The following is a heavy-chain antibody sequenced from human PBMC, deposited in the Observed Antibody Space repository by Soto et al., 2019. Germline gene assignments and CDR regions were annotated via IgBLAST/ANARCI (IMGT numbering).Heavy chain of an antibody. CDR2: IWYDGSNK. V-gene: IGHV3-33*01. J-gene: IGHJ4*02. Sequence: PGGSLRLSCAASGFTFSSYGMHWVHQAPGKGLEWVAVIWYDGSNKYYADSVKGRFTISRDNSKNTLYLQMNSLRAEDTAVYYCARTYYYDSSGYWESAFFDYWGQGTLVTVSS. CDR1: GFTFSSYG. D-gene: IGHD3-22*01. CDR3: ARTYYYDSSGYWESAFFDY.